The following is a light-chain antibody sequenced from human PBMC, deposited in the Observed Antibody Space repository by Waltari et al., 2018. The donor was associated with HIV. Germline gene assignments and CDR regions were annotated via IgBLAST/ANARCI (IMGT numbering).Light chain of an antibody. CDR2: GAS. Sequence: LTQSPATLSVSPGERVTLSCRASQSLTANLAWYQQRPGQAPRLLIYGASSRATDIPARFTGSGSGTDYTLTISSVQSEDSAVYYCQQYGSSPQTFGQGTKVEIK. CDR1: QSLTAN. CDR3: QQYGSSPQT. J-gene: IGKJ2*01. V-gene: IGKV3-15*01.